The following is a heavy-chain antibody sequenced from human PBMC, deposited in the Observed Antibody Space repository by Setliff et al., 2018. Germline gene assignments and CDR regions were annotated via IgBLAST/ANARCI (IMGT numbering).Heavy chain of an antibody. Sequence: SETLSLTCKVSGDSMNSGVYYWAWIRQPPGKGLEWIGRIYSGGTTYYNSSLKSRVTISVDTSKSQFSLRLNSVTAADTAVYYCARTGTCRYFDYWGRGTLVTVSS. CDR1: GDSMNSGVYY. CDR3: ARTGTCRYFDY. V-gene: IGHV4-39*01. D-gene: IGHD1-1*01. CDR2: IYSGGTT. J-gene: IGHJ4*02.